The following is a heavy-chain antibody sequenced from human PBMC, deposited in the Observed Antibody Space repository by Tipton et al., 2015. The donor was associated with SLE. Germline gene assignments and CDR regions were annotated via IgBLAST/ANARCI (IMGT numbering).Heavy chain of an antibody. CDR2: IYNSGNT. Sequence: TLSLTCTVSGDSISGGGYYWTWIRQSAGKGPEWIGRIYNSGNTNYNPSLKSRVTMSLDTSKKQFSLRLTSVTAADTAVYYCARQWAQGWSGTYFDSWGQGTRVTVSS. J-gene: IGHJ4*02. D-gene: IGHD3-3*01. CDR1: GDSISGGGYY. V-gene: IGHV4-61*02. CDR3: ARQWAQGWSGTYFDS.